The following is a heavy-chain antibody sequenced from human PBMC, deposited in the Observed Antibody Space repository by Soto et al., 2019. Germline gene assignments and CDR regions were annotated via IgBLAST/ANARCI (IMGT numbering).Heavy chain of an antibody. J-gene: IGHJ4*02. CDR2: IIPILGKP. Sequence: QVQLVQSGAEVKKPGSSVKVSCKTSRNTFRTYSVNWVRQAPGQGLEWMGGIIPILGKPNYAQNFQGRVTIPEYESTSTVYLELRSLRSVDTSVYYCARLWGIAYLDSWGQGTRVTVSS. CDR3: ARLWGIAYLDS. D-gene: IGHD6-13*01. CDR1: RNTFRTYS. V-gene: IGHV1-69*12.